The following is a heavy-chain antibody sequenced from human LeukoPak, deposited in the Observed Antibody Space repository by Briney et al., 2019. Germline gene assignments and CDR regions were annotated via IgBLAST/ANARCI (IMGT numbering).Heavy chain of an antibody. D-gene: IGHD5-24*01. CDR1: GFTFSDYY. Sequence: GALRLSCAASGFTFSDYYMSWIRQAPGKGLEWVSYISSSGSTIYYADSVKGRFTISRDNAKNSLYLQMNSLRAEDTAVYYCARDRIEMATITPGYYYYYYMDVWGKGTTVTVSS. CDR3: ARDRIEMATITPGYYYYYYMDV. J-gene: IGHJ6*03. CDR2: ISSSGSTI. V-gene: IGHV3-11*01.